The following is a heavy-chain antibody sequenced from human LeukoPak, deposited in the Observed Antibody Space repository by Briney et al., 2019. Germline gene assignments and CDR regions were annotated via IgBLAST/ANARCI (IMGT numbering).Heavy chain of an antibody. D-gene: IGHD3-10*01. Sequence: SETLSLTCTVSGPSISSYYWRWVRQPPGSGLVWIGYIYTSGSTNYNPSLKSRVPISVDTSKNQFSLKLSSVTAADPAVYYCAGSGGFFDYWGQGTLVTVSS. CDR3: AGSGGFFDY. V-gene: IGHV4-4*09. J-gene: IGHJ4*02. CDR1: GPSISSYY. CDR2: IYTSGST.